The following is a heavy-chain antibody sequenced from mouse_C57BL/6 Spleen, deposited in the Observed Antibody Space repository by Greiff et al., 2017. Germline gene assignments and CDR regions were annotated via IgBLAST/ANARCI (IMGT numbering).Heavy chain of an antibody. V-gene: IGHV1-55*01. CDR1: GYTFTSYW. Sequence: QVQLKQPGAELVKPGASVKMSCKASGYTFTSYWITWVKQRPGQGLEWIGDIYPGSGSTNYNEKFKSKATLTVDTSSSTAYMQLSSLTSEDSAVYYCARRGTYYDPVFDYWGQGTTLTVSS. D-gene: IGHD1-1*02. J-gene: IGHJ2*01. CDR3: ARRGTYYDPVFDY. CDR2: IYPGSGST.